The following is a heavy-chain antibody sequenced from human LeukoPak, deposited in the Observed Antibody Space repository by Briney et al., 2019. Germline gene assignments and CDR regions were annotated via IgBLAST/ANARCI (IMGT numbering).Heavy chain of an antibody. V-gene: IGHV3-23*01. CDR1: GFTFSSFA. J-gene: IGHJ3*01. D-gene: IGHD1-14*01. Sequence: SGGSLRLSCAASGFTFSSFAMNWVRQAPGQGLEWVSIISGSGDTTHYTDSVKGRFTVSRDNSKNTLYLQMNSLRAEDTAVYYCTKRPGAHDAFDVWGQGTMVTVSS. CDR2: ISGSGDTT. CDR3: TKRPGAHDAFDV.